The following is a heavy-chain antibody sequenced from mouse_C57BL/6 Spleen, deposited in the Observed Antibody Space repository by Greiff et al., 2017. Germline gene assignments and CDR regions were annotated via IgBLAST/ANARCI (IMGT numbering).Heavy chain of an antibody. CDR2: IHPNSGST. Sequence: QVQLKQPGAELVKPGASVKLSCKASGYTFTSYWMHWVKQRPGPGLEWIGMIHPNSGSTNYNEKFKSKATLTVDKSSSTAYMQLSSLTSEDSAVYYCARDYYGRPFAYWGQGTLVTVAA. J-gene: IGHJ3*01. CDR1: GYTFTSYW. D-gene: IGHD1-1*01. CDR3: ARDYYGRPFAY. V-gene: IGHV1-64*01.